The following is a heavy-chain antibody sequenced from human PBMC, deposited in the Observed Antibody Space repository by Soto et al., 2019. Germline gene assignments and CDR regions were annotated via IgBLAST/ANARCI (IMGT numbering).Heavy chain of an antibody. CDR2: ISSSSSFI. Sequence: PGGSLRLSCAASGFTFSTFTMNWVRQAPGKGLEWVSSISSSSSFIYYADSVKGRFTISRDNAKNSLYLQMNSLRAEDTAVFYCARTLGRGDAFDLWGQGTMVTVSS. CDR3: ARTLGRGDAFDL. CDR1: GFTFSTFT. V-gene: IGHV3-21*06. J-gene: IGHJ3*01. D-gene: IGHD1-1*01.